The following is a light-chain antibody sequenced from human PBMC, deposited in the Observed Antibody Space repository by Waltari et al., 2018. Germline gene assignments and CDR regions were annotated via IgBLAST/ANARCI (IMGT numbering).Light chain of an antibody. CDR3: QRNDRLPVT. CDR2: GAS. Sequence: TSAYRARQSVGMAVIGSPLKPGQAPRLLIYGASTRSTGIPDRFSGSGFGTDFSLTISRLEPEDFAVYYCQRNDRLPVTFGQGTKVEIK. J-gene: IGKJ1*01. V-gene: IGKV3-20*01. CDR1: QSVGMAV.